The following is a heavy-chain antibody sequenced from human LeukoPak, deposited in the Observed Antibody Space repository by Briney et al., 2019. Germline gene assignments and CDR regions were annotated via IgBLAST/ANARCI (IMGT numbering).Heavy chain of an antibody. J-gene: IGHJ2*01. CDR3: AKDLKRTDWYFDL. CDR1: GFTFSSYG. D-gene: IGHD6-25*01. Sequence: GGSLRLSCAASGFTFSSYGMHWVRQAPGKGLEWVAFIRYDGSNKYYADSVKGRFTISRDNSKNTLYLQMNSLRAEDTAVYYRAKDLKRTDWYFDLWGRGTLVTVSS. CDR2: IRYDGSNK. V-gene: IGHV3-30*02.